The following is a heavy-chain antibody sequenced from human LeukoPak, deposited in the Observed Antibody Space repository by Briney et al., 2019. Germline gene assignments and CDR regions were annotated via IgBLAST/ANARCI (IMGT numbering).Heavy chain of an antibody. J-gene: IGHJ3*02. CDR1: GYSFTTYG. Sequence: GSVKVSCKASGYSFTTYGITWVRQAPGQGVERMGWISVYNGNTNYAPKLQDRVTLTTDTSTSTAYMELRSLRSDDTAVYYCARDRTVRTFDIWGQGTMVTVSS. CDR3: ARDRTVRTFDI. V-gene: IGHV1-18*01. CDR2: ISVYNGNT. D-gene: IGHD4-11*01.